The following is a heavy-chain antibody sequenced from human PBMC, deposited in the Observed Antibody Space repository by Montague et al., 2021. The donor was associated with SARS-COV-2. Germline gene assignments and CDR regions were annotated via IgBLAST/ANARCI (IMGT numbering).Heavy chain of an antibody. D-gene: IGHD3-3*01. CDR1: GFPFSHYD. CDR2: ISTSGAT. V-gene: IGHV3-13*01. Sequence: RSLSCSASGFPFSHYDMHWVRQVTGKGLEWVSGISTSGATFYPGSVKGRFTISRENDRNFLYLQMNSLRAGDTAIYYCARAFWGDKTWHDYWGQGTLVTVSS. CDR3: ARAFWGDKTWHDY. J-gene: IGHJ4*02.